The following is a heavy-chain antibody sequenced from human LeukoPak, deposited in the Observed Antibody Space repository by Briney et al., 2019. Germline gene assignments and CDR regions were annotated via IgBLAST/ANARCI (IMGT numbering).Heavy chain of an antibody. D-gene: IGHD2-2*01. J-gene: IGHJ6*02. V-gene: IGHV3-11*06. CDR2: ISLSSTYT. CDR1: GFTFSDYY. CDR3: ARDRREGFDCSSTSCPYYYSGMDV. Sequence: NSGGSLRLSCAASGFTFSDYYMNWIRQAPGKGLEWVSYISLSSTYTNYADSVKGRFTISRDNSKNSLYLQMSSLRAEDTAVYYCARDRREGFDCSSTSCPYYYSGMDVWGQGTTVTVSS.